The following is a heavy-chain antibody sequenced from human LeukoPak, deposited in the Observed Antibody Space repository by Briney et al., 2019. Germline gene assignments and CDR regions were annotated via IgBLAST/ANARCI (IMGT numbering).Heavy chain of an antibody. V-gene: IGHV4-38-2*02. CDR3: ARQYSTNWYDDRGWFDP. Sequence: SETLSLTCSVSTYPISSAYYWGWIRQPPGKGLQWIGSIYHSGSTSYNPSLKSRVTISVDTSKNQFSLKLSSVTAADTAFYYCARQYSTNWYDDRGWFDPWGQGTLVTVSS. CDR1: TYPISSAYY. CDR2: IYHSGST. D-gene: IGHD6-13*01. J-gene: IGHJ5*02.